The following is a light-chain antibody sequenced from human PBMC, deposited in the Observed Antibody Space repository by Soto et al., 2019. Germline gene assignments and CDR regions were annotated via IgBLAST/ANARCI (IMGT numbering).Light chain of an antibody. Sequence: QSALTQPAFVSGSPGQSITISCTGTSSDVGGYNYVSWYQQHPGKAPKLMIYEVSNRPSGVSNRFSGSKSGNTASLTISGLQAEDEADYYCISYTSSSTPWVFGGGTKLTVL. CDR1: SSDVGGYNY. V-gene: IGLV2-14*01. J-gene: IGLJ3*02. CDR3: ISYTSSSTPWV. CDR2: EVS.